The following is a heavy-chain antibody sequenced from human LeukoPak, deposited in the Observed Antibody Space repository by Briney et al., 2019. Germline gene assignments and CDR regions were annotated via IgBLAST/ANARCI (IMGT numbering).Heavy chain of an antibody. CDR2: ISSTPRSSYI. J-gene: IGHJ4*02. V-gene: IGHV3-21*04. CDR3: AKNSWVLWFGEKYYFDY. Sequence: GGSLRLSCAASGFSFSTYSMNWVRQAPGKGLEWVSSISSTPRSSYIFYAESVKGRFTISRDNSKNTLYLQMNSLRAEDTAVYYCAKNSWVLWFGEKYYFDYWGQGTLVTVSS. D-gene: IGHD3-10*01. CDR1: GFSFSTYS.